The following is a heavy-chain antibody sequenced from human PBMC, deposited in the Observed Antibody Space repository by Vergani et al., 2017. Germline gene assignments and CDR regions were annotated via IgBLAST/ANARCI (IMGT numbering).Heavy chain of an antibody. CDR2: IRSKANSYAT. Sequence: EVQLVESGGGLVQPGGSLKLSCAASGFTFSGSAMHWVRQASGKGLEWVGRIRSKANSYATAYAASVKGRFTISRDDSKNTAYLQMNSLKTEDTAVYYCTATTRIAVAGQFFNYYYYGMDVWGQGTTVTVSS. D-gene: IGHD6-19*01. J-gene: IGHJ6*02. V-gene: IGHV3-73*01. CDR3: TATTRIAVAGQFFNYYYYGMDV. CDR1: GFTFSGSA.